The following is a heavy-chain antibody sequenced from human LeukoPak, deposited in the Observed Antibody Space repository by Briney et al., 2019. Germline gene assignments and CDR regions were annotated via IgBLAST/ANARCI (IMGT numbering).Heavy chain of an antibody. V-gene: IGHV3-23*01. J-gene: IGHJ6*01. CDR3: AKDGPGYDIFTGHYYYYSMDG. D-gene: IGHD3-9*01. Sequence: GGSLKLSCEASGFTFSSYDMSWVRQAPGKGLEWVSAISGSGDTTNYADYVKGRLTITRDTSKSTLYLQMNSLRAEDTAIYYCAKDGPGYDIFTGHYYYYSMDGWGKGTTVT. CDR1: GFTFSSYD. CDR2: ISGSGDTT.